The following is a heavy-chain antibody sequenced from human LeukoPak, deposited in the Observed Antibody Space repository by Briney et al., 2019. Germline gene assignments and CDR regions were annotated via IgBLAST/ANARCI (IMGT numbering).Heavy chain of an antibody. Sequence: SVKVSCKASGGTFSSYAISWVRQAPGQGLEWMGRITPILGIANYAQKFQGRVAITADKSTSTAYMELSSLRSEDTAVYYCARDLGEGWFDPWGQGTLVTVSS. J-gene: IGHJ5*02. V-gene: IGHV1-69*04. D-gene: IGHD7-27*01. CDR2: ITPILGIA. CDR3: ARDLGEGWFDP. CDR1: GGTFSSYA.